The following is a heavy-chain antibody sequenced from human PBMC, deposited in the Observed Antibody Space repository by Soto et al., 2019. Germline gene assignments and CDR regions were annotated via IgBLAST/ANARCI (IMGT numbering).Heavy chain of an antibody. V-gene: IGHV3-53*01. CDR1: GLTISGKKY. CDR2: LYDVDGS. Sequence: GGSLRLSCAAFGLTISGKKYVAWVRQAPGKGLEWVSALYDVDGSFYADSVKGRFTTSSDSSRTTVYLQMNDLRSDDTAVYYCATWHARENAYDVWRQRTTVTVSS. J-gene: IGHJ3*01. CDR3: ATWHARENAYDV.